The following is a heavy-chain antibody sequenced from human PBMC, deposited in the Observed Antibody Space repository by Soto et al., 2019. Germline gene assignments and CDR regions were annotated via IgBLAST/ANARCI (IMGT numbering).Heavy chain of an antibody. D-gene: IGHD2-15*01. CDR1: GFTFSSYG. V-gene: IGHV3-30*18. Sequence: GGSLRLSCAASGFTFSSYGMHWVRQAPGKGLEWVAVISYDGSNKYYADSVKGRFTISRDNSKNTLYLQMNSLRAEDTAVYYCAKDGPYCSGGSCYYLFDYWGQGTLVTVSS. CDR2: ISYDGSNK. J-gene: IGHJ4*02. CDR3: AKDGPYCSGGSCYYLFDY.